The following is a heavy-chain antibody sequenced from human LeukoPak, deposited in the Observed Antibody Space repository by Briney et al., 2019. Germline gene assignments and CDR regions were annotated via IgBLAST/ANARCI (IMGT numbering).Heavy chain of an antibody. V-gene: IGHV3-66*02. CDR2: LYSGGNT. D-gene: IGHD2-15*01. J-gene: IGHJ1*01. Sequence: GGSLTLSCAASGFTVSSNYMSWVRQAPGKGLEWVSLLYSGGNTYYADSAKGRFTISRDNSKNTLYLQMNSLRAEDTAVYYCATSYCSGGSCYPQYFQHWGQGTLVTVSS. CDR1: GFTVSSNY. CDR3: ATSYCSGGSCYPQYFQH.